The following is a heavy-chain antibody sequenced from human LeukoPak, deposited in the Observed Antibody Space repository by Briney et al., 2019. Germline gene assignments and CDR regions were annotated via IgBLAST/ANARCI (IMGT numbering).Heavy chain of an antibody. V-gene: IGHV3-30*18. CDR3: VKEYHSRGFGAYFDY. J-gene: IGHJ4*02. Sequence: GFLRLSCTASKFTFSHYGMQWVRQAPGKGLEWVAVISSDGSIKVYADSVKGRFTLSRDNSINTVDLQMNSLRAEDTAVYYCVKEYHSRGFGAYFDYWGQGTLVTVSP. D-gene: IGHD3-3*01. CDR2: ISSDGSIK. CDR1: KFTFSHYG.